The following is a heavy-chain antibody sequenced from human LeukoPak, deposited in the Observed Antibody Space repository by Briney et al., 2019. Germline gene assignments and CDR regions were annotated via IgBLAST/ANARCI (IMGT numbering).Heavy chain of an antibody. J-gene: IGHJ4*02. CDR2: ISAYNGNT. D-gene: IGHD3-10*01. CDR3: ARDGITIVRGVIPRFDY. V-gene: IGHV1-18*01. Sequence: ASVTVSCKASGYTFTSYGISWVRQAPGQGLEWMGWISAYNGNTNYAQKLQGRVTMTTDTSTSTAYMELRSLRSGDTAVYYCARDGITIVRGVIPRFDYWGQGTLVTVSS. CDR1: GYTFTSYG.